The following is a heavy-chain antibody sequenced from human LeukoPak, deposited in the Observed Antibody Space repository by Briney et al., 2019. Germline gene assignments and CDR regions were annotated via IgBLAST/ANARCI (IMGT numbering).Heavy chain of an antibody. CDR2: INPNSGGT. J-gene: IGHJ4*02. CDR1: GYTFTGNY. V-gene: IGHV1-2*02. CDR3: ASWSAYDYYFDY. D-gene: IGHD5-12*01. Sequence: GASVKVSCTASGYTFTGNYMHWVRHPPGQGLEWMGLINPNSGGTNYAQKFQGRVTMTRDTSISTAYMELSRLRSDDTAVYYCASWSAYDYYFDYWGQGTLVTVSS.